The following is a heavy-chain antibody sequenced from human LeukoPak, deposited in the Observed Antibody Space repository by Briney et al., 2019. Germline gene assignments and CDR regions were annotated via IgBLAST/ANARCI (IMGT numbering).Heavy chain of an antibody. J-gene: IGHJ4*02. V-gene: IGHV4-59*01. D-gene: IGHD6-13*01. CDR2: IYYSVST. Sequence: SETLSLTCTVSGGSISSYYWSWIRQPPGKGLEWIGYIYYSVSTNYNPSLKSRVTISVDTSKNQFSLKLSSVTAADTAVYYCARVLAGKVDYWGQGTLVTVSS. CDR3: ARVLAGKVDY. CDR1: GGSISSYY.